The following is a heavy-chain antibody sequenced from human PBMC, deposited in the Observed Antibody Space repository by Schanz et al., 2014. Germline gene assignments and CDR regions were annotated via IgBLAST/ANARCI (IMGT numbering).Heavy chain of an antibody. J-gene: IGHJ4*02. CDR2: MNPNSGDT. Sequence: QVQLVQSGAEVKKPGASVKVSCRASGYPFTSADITWVRQAPGQGLEWMGWMNPNSGDTGYPRKFQDRVTMTRNTSISTAYMELNSLTSEDTAVYYCARDRLECGAECYSVEVFEIWGQGTLVIVSS. D-gene: IGHD2-21*01. V-gene: IGHV1-8*01. CDR3: ARDRLECGAECYSVEVFEI. CDR1: GYPFTSAD.